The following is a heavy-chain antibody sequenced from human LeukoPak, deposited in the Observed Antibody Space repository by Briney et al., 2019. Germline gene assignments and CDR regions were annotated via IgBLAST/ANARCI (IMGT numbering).Heavy chain of an antibody. CDR3: ARALPDLYSSGWTSFDY. CDR1: GFTFSSYS. CDR2: ISSSSSTI. J-gene: IGHJ4*02. Sequence: GGSLRLSCAASGFTFSSYSMNWVRQAPGKGLEWVSYISSSSSTIYYADSVKGRFTISRDNAKNSLYLQMNSLRAEDTAVYYCARALPDLYSSGWTSFDYWGQGTLVTVSS. D-gene: IGHD6-19*01. V-gene: IGHV3-48*01.